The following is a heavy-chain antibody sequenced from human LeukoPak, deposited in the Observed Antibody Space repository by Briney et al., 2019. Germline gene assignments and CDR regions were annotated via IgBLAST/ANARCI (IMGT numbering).Heavy chain of an antibody. CDR2: ISGSSAYI. CDR3: ARWETGPYPLDY. D-gene: IGHD1-1*01. Sequence: GGSLRLSCAASGFTFSTYSMTWVRQAPGKGLEWVSSISGSSAYIYYADSVKGRFTISRDNANNSLYLQMNSLRAEDTAVYYCARWETGPYPLDYWGQGTLVTVSS. V-gene: IGHV3-21*01. CDR1: GFTFSTYS. J-gene: IGHJ4*02.